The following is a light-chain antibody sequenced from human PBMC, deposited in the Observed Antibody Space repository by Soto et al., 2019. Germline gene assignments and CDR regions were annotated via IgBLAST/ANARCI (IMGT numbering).Light chain of an antibody. Sequence: VMTQSPATLSVSPGERATLSCRASQSVTSTLAWYQQKPGQAPRLRIDDASSRATGSPDRFSGGGSGTDFTLTISRREPEDYAVYYCQQYNDLPPCTFGQGTRLEIK. CDR2: DAS. CDR3: QQYNDLPPCT. V-gene: IGKV3D-15*01. CDR1: QSVTST. J-gene: IGKJ5*01.